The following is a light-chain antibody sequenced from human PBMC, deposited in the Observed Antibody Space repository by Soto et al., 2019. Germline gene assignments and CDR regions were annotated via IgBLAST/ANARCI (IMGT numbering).Light chain of an antibody. J-gene: IGKJ5*01. Sequence: IVLTQSPGTLSLSPGERATLSCRASQSVPRSYLAWYQQNPGQAPRLLIYGTSSRATGIPDRFSGSGSGTDYTLTISRLEPEEFAVFYCQQYGSSITFGQGTRLEIK. CDR3: QQYGSSIT. V-gene: IGKV3-20*01. CDR1: QSVPRSY. CDR2: GTS.